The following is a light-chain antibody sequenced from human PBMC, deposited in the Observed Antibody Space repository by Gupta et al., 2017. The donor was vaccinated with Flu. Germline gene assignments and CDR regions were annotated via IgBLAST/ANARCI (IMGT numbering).Light chain of an antibody. V-gene: IGLV3-1*01. CDR3: QAWDNNTVV. J-gene: IGLJ2*01. CDR2: EDR. CDR1: KLGDRF. Sequence: SYELTQPPSVSVSPGQTASITCSGDKLGDRFVCWCQQRPGQSPVLVIYEDRKRPSGIPEQFAGSNSGNTATLTISGTQAMDEADYYCQAWDNNTVVFGGGTKLTVL.